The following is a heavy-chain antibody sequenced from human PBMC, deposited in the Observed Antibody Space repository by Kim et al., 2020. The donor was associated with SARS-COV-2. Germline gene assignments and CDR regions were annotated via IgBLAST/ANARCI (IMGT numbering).Heavy chain of an antibody. Sequence: SETLSLTCTVSGGSISSSSYYWGWIRQPPGKGLEWIGSIYYSGSTYYNPSLKSRVTISVDTSKNQFSLKLSSVTAADTAVYYCARLMVRGVIGYYYGMDVWGQGTTVTVSS. CDR1: GGSISSSSYY. J-gene: IGHJ6*02. CDR3: ARLMVRGVIGYYYGMDV. CDR2: IYYSGST. V-gene: IGHV4-39*01. D-gene: IGHD3-10*01.